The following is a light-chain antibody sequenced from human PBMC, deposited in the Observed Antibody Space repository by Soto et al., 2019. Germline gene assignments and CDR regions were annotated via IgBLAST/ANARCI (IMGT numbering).Light chain of an antibody. CDR2: KAS. CDR1: QSISSW. V-gene: IGKV1-5*03. Sequence: DIQMTQSPSTLSTSVGDRVTITCRASQSISSWLAWYQQKPGKAPKLLIYKASSLDSGVPSRFSGSGSGTEFTLTISSLQPDDFATYYCQQYDNYPLTFGGGSKVEIK. J-gene: IGKJ4*01. CDR3: QQYDNYPLT.